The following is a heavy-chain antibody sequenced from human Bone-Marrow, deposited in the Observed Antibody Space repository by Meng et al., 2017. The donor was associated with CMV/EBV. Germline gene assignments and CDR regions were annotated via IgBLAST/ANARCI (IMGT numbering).Heavy chain of an antibody. J-gene: IGHJ4*02. V-gene: IGHV3-74*01. CDR3: ARGNYGGHALYYFDY. Sequence: SGFTFSSYGMHWVRQAPGKGLVWVSRINSDGSSTSYADSVKGRFTISRDNAKNTLYLQMNSLRAEDTAVYYCARGNYGGHALYYFDYWGQGTLVTVSS. CDR2: INSDGSST. D-gene: IGHD5-12*01. CDR1: GFTFSSYG.